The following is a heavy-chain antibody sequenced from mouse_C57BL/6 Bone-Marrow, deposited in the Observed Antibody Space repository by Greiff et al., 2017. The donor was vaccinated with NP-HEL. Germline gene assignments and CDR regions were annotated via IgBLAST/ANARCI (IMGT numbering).Heavy chain of an antibody. CDR2: INSDGGST. CDR1: EYEFPSHD. J-gene: IGHJ4*01. Sequence: EVKLMESGGGLVQPGESLTLSCESNEYEFPSHDMSWVRKTPEKRLELVAAINSDGGSTYYPDTMERRFIISRDNTKKTLYLQMSSLRSDDTALYYGARHYYSNPYSMDYWGQGTSVTVSS. CDR3: ARHYYSNPYSMDY. D-gene: IGHD2-5*01. V-gene: IGHV5-2*01.